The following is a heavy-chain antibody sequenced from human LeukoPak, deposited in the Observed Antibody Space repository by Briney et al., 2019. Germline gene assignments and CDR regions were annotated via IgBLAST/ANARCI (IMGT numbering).Heavy chain of an antibody. J-gene: IGHJ4*02. Sequence: GESLKISCKGFEYTFTSHWIGWVRQMPGKGLEWMGIIYPGDSDTRYSPSFQGQVTISADTSTSTAYLRWSSLKASDTAMYYCASGRLQLWPFDYWGQGTLVTVSS. CDR2: IYPGDSDT. V-gene: IGHV5-51*01. CDR3: ASGRLQLWPFDY. D-gene: IGHD5-18*01. CDR1: EYTFTSHW.